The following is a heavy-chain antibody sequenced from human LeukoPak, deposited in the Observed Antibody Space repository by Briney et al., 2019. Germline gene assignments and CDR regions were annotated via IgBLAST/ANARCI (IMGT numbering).Heavy chain of an antibody. Sequence: SETLSLTCTVSGGSISSGDYYWSWIRQPPGKGLEWIGYIYYSGSTYYNPSLKSRVTISVDTSKNQFSLKLSSVTAADTAVYYCARDLRFLEWEETFDPWGQGTLVTVSS. CDR1: GGSISSGDYY. D-gene: IGHD3-3*01. CDR3: ARDLRFLEWEETFDP. V-gene: IGHV4-30-4*01. CDR2: IYYSGST. J-gene: IGHJ5*02.